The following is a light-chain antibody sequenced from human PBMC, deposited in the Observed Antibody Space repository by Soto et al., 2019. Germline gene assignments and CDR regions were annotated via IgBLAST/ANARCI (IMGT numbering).Light chain of an antibody. CDR2: DVS. CDR1: SSDVGGYKY. CDR3: SSYTSISLYV. J-gene: IGLJ1*01. Sequence: QSVLTQPASVSGFPGQSISISCTGTSSDVGGYKYVSWYQQHPGKAPKLMIYDVSSRPSGVSNRFSGSKSGNTASLTISGLQAEDEADYYCSSYTSISLYVFGTGTKVTVL. V-gene: IGLV2-14*01.